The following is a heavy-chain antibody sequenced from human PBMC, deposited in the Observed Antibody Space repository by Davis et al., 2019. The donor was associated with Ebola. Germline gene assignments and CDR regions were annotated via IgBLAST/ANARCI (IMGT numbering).Heavy chain of an antibody. Sequence: GGSLRLSCAASGFVFSNYVMSWVRRAPGKGLEWVSTLGLSADTYYADSVKGRFTISRDNSKNTLYLQMNSLRVEDTAVYYCARDPDTSGYYSWFDPWGQGTLVTVSS. CDR3: ARDPDTSGYYSWFDP. D-gene: IGHD6-19*01. CDR1: GFVFSNYV. J-gene: IGHJ5*02. CDR2: LGLSADT. V-gene: IGHV3-23*01.